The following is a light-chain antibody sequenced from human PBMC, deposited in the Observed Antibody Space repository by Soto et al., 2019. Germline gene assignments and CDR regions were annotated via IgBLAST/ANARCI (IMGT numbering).Light chain of an antibody. CDR3: QSYENSRTGFYV. Sequence: QSVLTPPPSLSGAPGQRVTISCSGSSSDLGAGFDVHWYQHLPGTAPKLLIYGNTNRPSGVPGRFSGSKSGTSASLVISGLQAEDEADYYCQSYENSRTGFYVFGTGTKVT. J-gene: IGLJ1*01. CDR2: GNT. V-gene: IGLV1-40*01. CDR1: SSDLGAGFD.